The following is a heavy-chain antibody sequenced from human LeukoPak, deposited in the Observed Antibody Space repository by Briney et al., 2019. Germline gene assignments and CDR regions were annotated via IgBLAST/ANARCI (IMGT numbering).Heavy chain of an antibody. D-gene: IGHD4-17*01. J-gene: IGHJ2*01. Sequence: PGGSLRLSCAASGFTFSSYSMSWVRQAPGKGLEWVSSISGSGGSTYYADSVKGRFTISRDNSKNTLYLQMNSLRAEDTAVYYCAKGASYGAYWYLDLWGRGTLVTVPS. CDR3: AKGASYGAYWYLDL. CDR1: GFTFSSYS. V-gene: IGHV3-23*01. CDR2: ISGSGGST.